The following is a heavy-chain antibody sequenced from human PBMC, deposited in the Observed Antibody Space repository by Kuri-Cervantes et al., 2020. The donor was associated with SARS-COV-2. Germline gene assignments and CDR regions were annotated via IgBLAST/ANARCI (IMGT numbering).Heavy chain of an antibody. D-gene: IGHD6-13*01. CDR3: ARDGVAAAGYGNPYYYYYMDV. Sequence: ESLKISCAASGFTFSSYWMSWIRQPAGKGLEWIGRIYTSGSTNYNPSLKSRVTMSVDTSKNQFSLKLSSVTAADTAVYYCARDGVAAAGYGNPYYYYYMDVWGKGTTVTVSS. CDR2: IYTSGST. CDR1: GFTFSSYW. V-gene: IGHV4-4*07. J-gene: IGHJ6*03.